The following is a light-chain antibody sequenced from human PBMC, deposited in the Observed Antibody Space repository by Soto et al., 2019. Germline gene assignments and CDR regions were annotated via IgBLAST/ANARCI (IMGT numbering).Light chain of an antibody. V-gene: IGKV1-5*01. J-gene: IGKJ3*01. CDR3: QQYHSLFT. Sequence: DIQMTQSPSTLSASVGDRVTITCRASQTIRSWLAWYQQKPGKAPKVLIYDASTLESGVPSRFSGSGSETDFTLTITSLQPEDSATYYCQQYHSLFTFGPGTRVEI. CDR1: QTIRSW. CDR2: DAS.